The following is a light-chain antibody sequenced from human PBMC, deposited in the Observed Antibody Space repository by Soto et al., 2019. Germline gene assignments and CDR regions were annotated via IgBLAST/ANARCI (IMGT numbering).Light chain of an antibody. J-gene: IGLJ1*01. CDR2: TND. V-gene: IGLV1-44*01. CDR1: SSNIGGNP. Sequence: QSVLTQPPSASGTPGQRVTISCSGRSSNIGGNPVTWYQQLPRAAPKVLIHTNDQRPSGVPDRFSASKSGTSASLAISGLRSEDEADYYCAAWDDSLDGYVFGTGTKLTVL. CDR3: AAWDDSLDGYV.